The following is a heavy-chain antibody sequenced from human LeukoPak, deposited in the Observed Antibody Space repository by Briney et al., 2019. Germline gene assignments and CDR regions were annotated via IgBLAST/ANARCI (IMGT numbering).Heavy chain of an antibody. Sequence: PGGSLRLSCAASGFTFTNYAMSWVRQAPGKGLEYVSAISSNGGSTYYANSVKGRFTISRDNSKNTLYLQMGSLRAEDMAVYYCARGTYYDSSGYYSIWGQGTLVTVSS. CDR2: ISSNGGST. CDR1: GFTFTNYA. CDR3: ARGTYYDSSGYYSI. V-gene: IGHV3-64*01. J-gene: IGHJ4*02. D-gene: IGHD3-22*01.